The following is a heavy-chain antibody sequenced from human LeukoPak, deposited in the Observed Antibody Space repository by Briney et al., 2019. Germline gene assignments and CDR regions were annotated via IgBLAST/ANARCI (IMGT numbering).Heavy chain of an antibody. V-gene: IGHV1-2*06. CDR3: ARDFSFDY. CDR1: GYTFTSYG. Sequence: ASVKVSCKASGYTFTSYGISWVRQAPGQGLEWMGRINPNSGGTNYAQKFQGRVTMTRDTSISTAYMELSRLRSDDTAVYYCARDFSFDYWGQGTLVTVSS. CDR2: INPNSGGT. J-gene: IGHJ4*02.